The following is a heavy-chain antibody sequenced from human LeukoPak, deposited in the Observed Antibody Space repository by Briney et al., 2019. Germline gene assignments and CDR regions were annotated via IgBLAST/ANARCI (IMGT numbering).Heavy chain of an antibody. J-gene: IGHJ4*02. CDR1: GYTFTGYY. D-gene: IGHD6-19*01. CDR3: ARERSSGWYRFDY. V-gene: IGHV1-2*02. Sequence: GASVKVSCKASGYTFTGYYMHWVRQAPGQGLEWMGWINPNSGGTNYAQKFQGRVTMTRDTSISTAYMELSRLRSDDTAVYYCARERSSGWYRFDYWGQGTLVTVSS. CDR2: INPNSGGT.